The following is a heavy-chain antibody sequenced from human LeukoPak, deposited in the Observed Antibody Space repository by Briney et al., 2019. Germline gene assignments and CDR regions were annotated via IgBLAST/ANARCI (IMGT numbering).Heavy chain of an antibody. J-gene: IGHJ4*02. D-gene: IGHD3-10*01. CDR2: IRYDGSNK. CDR1: GFTFSSYG. Sequence: GGSLRLSCAASGFTFSSYGMHWVRQAPGKGLEWVAFIRYDGSNKYYADSVKGRFTISRDNSKNTLYLQMNSLRAEDTAVYYCARVGRNYFDYWGQGTLVTVAS. V-gene: IGHV3-30*02. CDR3: ARVGRNYFDY.